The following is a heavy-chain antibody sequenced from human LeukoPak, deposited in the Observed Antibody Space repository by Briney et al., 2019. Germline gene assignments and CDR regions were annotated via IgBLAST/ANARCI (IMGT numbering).Heavy chain of an antibody. CDR1: GGSISSYY. V-gene: IGHV4-59*01. J-gene: IGHJ4*02. CDR3: ANARQWLAFDY. D-gene: IGHD6-19*01. Sequence: SETLSLTCTVSGGSISSYYWSWIRQPPGKGLEWIGNIYYSGSTNYNPSLESRVTISLDTSKNQFSLKLNSVTAADTAVYYCANARQWLAFDYWGQGTLVTVSS. CDR2: IYYSGST.